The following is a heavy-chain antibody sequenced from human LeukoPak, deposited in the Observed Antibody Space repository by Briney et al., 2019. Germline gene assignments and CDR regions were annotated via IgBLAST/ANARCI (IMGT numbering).Heavy chain of an antibody. CDR3: ARGKGYNWNSNWFDP. CDR2: IYYSGST. CDR1: GGSFSGYY. J-gene: IGHJ5*02. V-gene: IGHV4-59*12. Sequence: PSETLSLTCAVYGGSFSGYYWSWIRQPPGKGLEWIGYIYYSGSTNYNPSLKSRVTISVDTSKNQFSLKLSSVTAADTAVYYCARGKGYNWNSNWFDPWGQGTLVTVSS. D-gene: IGHD1-20*01.